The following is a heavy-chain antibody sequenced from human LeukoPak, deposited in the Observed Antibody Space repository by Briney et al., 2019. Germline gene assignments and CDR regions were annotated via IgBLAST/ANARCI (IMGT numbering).Heavy chain of an antibody. V-gene: IGHV1-18*01. D-gene: IGHD1-14*01. CDR2: ISAYNGNT. CDR1: GYTFTSYD. J-gene: IGHJ3*02. Sequence: ASVKVSCKASGYTFTSYDINWVRQATGQGLEWMGWISAYNGNTNYAQKLQGRVTMTTDTSTSTAYMELRSLRSDDTAVYYCARARFVTTVFDIWGQGTMVTVSS. CDR3: ARARFVTTVFDI.